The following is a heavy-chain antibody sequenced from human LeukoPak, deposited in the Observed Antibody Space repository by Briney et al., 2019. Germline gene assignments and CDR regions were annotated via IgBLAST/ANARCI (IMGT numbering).Heavy chain of an antibody. CDR1: GGSISSSGYD. CDR2: VYYSGTT. J-gene: IGHJ4*02. CDR3: AREYSSSRYGY. Sequence: SETLSLTCSVSGGSISSSGYDWGWIRQPPGKGLEWIGSVYYSGTTYYNPSLKSRVTISVDTSKNQFSPRLSSVTAADTAVYYCAREYSSSRYGYWGQGTLVSVSS. D-gene: IGHD6-13*01. V-gene: IGHV4-39*07.